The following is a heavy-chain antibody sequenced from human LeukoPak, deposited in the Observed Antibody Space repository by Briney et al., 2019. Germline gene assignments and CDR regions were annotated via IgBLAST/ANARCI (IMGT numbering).Heavy chain of an antibody. D-gene: IGHD3-10*01. V-gene: IGHV4-39*07. CDR1: GGSISSSSYY. J-gene: IGHJ4*02. CDR2: IYYSGST. CDR3: ARFGSFGLYYFDY. Sequence: SETLSLTCTVSGGSISSSSYYWGWIRQPPGKGLEWIGSIYYSGSTYYNPSLKSRVTISVDTSKNQFSLKLSSVTAADTAVYYRARFGSFGLYYFDYWGQGTLVTVSS.